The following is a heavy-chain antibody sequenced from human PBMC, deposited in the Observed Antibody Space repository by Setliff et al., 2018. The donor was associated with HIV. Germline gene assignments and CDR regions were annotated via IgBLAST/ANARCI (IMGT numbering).Heavy chain of an antibody. CDR3: ARGRTTMVRGVIMGLDY. CDR2: INHSGSS. V-gene: IGHV4-34*01. D-gene: IGHD3-10*01. CDR1: GGSFSGYY. J-gene: IGHJ4*02. Sequence: SETLSLTCAVYGGSFSGYYWSWIRQPPGKGLEWIGEINHSGSSNYNPSLKSRVTISVDTSKNQFSLKLSSVTAADTAVYYCARGRTTMVRGVIMGLDYWGQGTLVTVSS.